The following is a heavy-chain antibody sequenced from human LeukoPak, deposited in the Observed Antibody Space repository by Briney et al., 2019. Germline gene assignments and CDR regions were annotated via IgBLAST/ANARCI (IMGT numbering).Heavy chain of an antibody. D-gene: IGHD3-22*01. Sequence: GSSVKVSCKASGGTFTSYGINWVRQATGQGLEWMGWMNPNSGNTGYAQKFQGRVTMTRNTSISTAYMELSSLRSEDTAVYYCARGYYYDSSGYYYDAFDIWGQGTMVTVSS. CDR2: MNPNSGNT. CDR1: GGTFTSYG. CDR3: ARGYYYDSSGYYYDAFDI. J-gene: IGHJ3*02. V-gene: IGHV1-8*02.